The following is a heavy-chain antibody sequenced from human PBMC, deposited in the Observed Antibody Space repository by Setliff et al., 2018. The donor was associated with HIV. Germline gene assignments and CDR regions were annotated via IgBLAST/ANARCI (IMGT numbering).Heavy chain of an antibody. Sequence: SETLSLTCTVSGGSTSNEYWSWVRQPPGKGLEWIGYIYDSGSPKYNPSLKSRVTISIDTSKSQISLKLTSVTAADTAMYHCARVYYFDSSGYYQRGDVFDIWGQGTMVTVS. CDR2: IYDSGSP. D-gene: IGHD3-22*01. J-gene: IGHJ3*02. CDR3: ARVYYFDSSGYYQRGDVFDI. CDR1: GGSTSNEY. V-gene: IGHV4-59*01.